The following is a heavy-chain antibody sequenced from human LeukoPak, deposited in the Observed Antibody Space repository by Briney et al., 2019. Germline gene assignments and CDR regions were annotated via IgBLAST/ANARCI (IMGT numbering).Heavy chain of an antibody. D-gene: IGHD5-24*01. CDR1: GFTFSSYG. Sequence: PGGSLRLSCAASGFTFSSYGMHWVRQAPGKGLEWVAVIWYDGSNKYYADSVKGRFTISRDNSKNTLYLQMNSLRAEDTAVYYCARPSGRWLQPDTYFDYWGQGTLVTVSS. J-gene: IGHJ4*02. CDR2: IWYDGSNK. V-gene: IGHV3-33*01. CDR3: ARPSGRWLQPDTYFDY.